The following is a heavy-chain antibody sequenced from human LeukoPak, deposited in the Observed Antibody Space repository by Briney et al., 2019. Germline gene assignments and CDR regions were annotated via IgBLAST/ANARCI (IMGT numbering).Heavy chain of an antibody. J-gene: IGHJ4*02. CDR2: IIPILGVA. D-gene: IGHD2-2*01. CDR1: GGTFSSYA. V-gene: IGHV1-69*04. Sequence: ASVKVSCKASGGTFSSYAISWVRQAPGQGLEWMGRIIPILGVANYAQKFQGRVTITADKSTSTAYMELSSLRSEDTAVYYCARDVSSTSPYFDYWGQGTLVTVSS. CDR3: ARDVSSTSPYFDY.